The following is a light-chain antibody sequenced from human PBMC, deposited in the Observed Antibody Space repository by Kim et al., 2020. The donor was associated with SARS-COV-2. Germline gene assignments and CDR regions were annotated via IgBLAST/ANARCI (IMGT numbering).Light chain of an antibody. Sequence: GSPGQTASITCSGDTLGHKFACWCQQRSGQSPVLVIYQDDKRPSGIPERFSGSNSGNTATLTISGTQAMDEADYYCQAWDSSTAVFGGGTQLTVL. CDR2: QDD. J-gene: IGLJ3*02. CDR3: QAWDSSTAV. CDR1: TLGHKF. V-gene: IGLV3-1*01.